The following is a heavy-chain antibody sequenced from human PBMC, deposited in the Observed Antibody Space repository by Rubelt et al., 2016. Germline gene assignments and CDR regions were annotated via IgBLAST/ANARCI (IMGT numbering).Heavy chain of an antibody. CDR1: GLTFSTYS. CDR2: IKPDGSEQ. CDR3: ATDLNWENY. D-gene: IGHD7-27*01. J-gene: IGHJ4*02. Sequence: EVQLMESGGGLIQPGGSLRLSCAVSGLTFSTYSMSWVRQAPGKGLEWVATIKPDGSEQYYVDSVKGRFAISRDNAKNSLFLQMNSLRIEDTALYYCATDLNWENYWGQGTLVTVSS. V-gene: IGHV3-7*04.